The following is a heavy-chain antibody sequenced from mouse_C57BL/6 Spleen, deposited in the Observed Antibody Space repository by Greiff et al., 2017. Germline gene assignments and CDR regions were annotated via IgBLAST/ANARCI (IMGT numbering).Heavy chain of an antibody. D-gene: IGHD2-3*01. V-gene: IGHV1-64*01. Sequence: QVQLQQPGAELVKPGASVKLSCKASGYTFTSYWMHWVKQRPGQGLEWIGMIHPNSGSTNYNEKVKSKATLTVDKSSSTAYMQLSSLTSEDSAVYYCARMGDSYDGDSFAYWGQGTTLTVSS. CDR3: ARMGDSYDGDSFAY. CDR2: IHPNSGST. CDR1: GYTFTSYW. J-gene: IGHJ2*01.